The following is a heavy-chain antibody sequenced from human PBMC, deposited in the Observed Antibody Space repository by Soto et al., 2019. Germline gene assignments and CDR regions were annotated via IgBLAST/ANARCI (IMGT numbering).Heavy chain of an antibody. J-gene: IGHJ4*02. CDR2: VNPRSGDT. Sequence: GDSVKVSCKASGYTFINYYITWVLQAPRRGLEWMGWVNPRSGDTNYAQKFQGRVTMTRDTSISTAYMELSRLRSDDTAVYYCARQLAYCGGDCYTEQIEYWGQGTLVTVSS. CDR3: ARQLAYCGGDCYTEQIEY. V-gene: IGHV1-2*02. D-gene: IGHD2-21*02. CDR1: GYTFINYY.